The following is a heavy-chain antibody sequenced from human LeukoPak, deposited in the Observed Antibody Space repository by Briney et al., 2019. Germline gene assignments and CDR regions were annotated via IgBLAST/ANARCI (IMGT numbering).Heavy chain of an antibody. J-gene: IGHJ4*02. Sequence: HPGGSLRLSCAASGFTFSSYAMPWVRQAPGKGLEWVSGLSWNSGIIVYADSVKGRFTISRDNAKNSLYLQMNSLRTEDTALYYCAKATDGDVATNFDYWGQGTLVTVSS. CDR3: AKATDGDVATNFDY. V-gene: IGHV3-9*01. CDR2: LSWNSGII. D-gene: IGHD4-17*01. CDR1: GFTFSSYA.